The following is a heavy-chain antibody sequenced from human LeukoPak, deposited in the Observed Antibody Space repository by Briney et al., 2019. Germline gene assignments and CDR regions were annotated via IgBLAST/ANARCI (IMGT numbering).Heavy chain of an antibody. V-gene: IGHV4-61*08. CDR2: ICSTGST. CDR3: ARREAHAF. J-gene: IGHJ4*02. Sequence: KTSETLSLTCTVSGGTISSGGYYWSWLRQPPGKGLEWIGYICSTGSTNYNPSIGGRATISVNTSNNQFSLKLRSVTAADTAVYYCARREAHAFWGQGTMVTVSS. CDR1: GGTISSGGYY. D-gene: IGHD3-16*01.